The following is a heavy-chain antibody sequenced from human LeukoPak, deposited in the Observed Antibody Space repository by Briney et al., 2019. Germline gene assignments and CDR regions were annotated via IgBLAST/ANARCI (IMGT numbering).Heavy chain of an antibody. CDR1: GFTFSSYW. CDR3: ATGGAYYESSGYYYLDF. CDR2: INNDGSST. D-gene: IGHD3-22*01. Sequence: PGGSLRLSCAASGFTFSSYWMHWVRQGPGKGLVWVSRINNDGSSTSYADSMKGRFTISRDNAKNTLFLQMNSLRAEDTAVYYCATGGAYYESSGYYYLDFWGQGTLVTVSS. V-gene: IGHV3-74*01. J-gene: IGHJ4*02.